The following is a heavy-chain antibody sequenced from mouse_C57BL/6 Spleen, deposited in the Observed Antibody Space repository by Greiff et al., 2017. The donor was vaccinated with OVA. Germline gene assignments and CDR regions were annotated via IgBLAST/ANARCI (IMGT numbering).Heavy chain of an antibody. J-gene: IGHJ1*03. CDR2: IYPGDGDT. V-gene: IGHV1-82*01. CDR1: GYAFSSSW. Sequence: QVQLQQSGPELVKPGASVKISCKASGYAFSSSWMNWVKQRPGKGLEWIGRIYPGDGDTNYNGKFKGKATLTADKSSSTAYMQLSSLTSEDSAVYCCARWRYYGSYWYFDVWGTGTTVTVSS. D-gene: IGHD1-1*01. CDR3: ARWRYYGSYWYFDV.